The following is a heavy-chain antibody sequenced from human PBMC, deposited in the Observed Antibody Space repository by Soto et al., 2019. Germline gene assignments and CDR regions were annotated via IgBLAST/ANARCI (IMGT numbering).Heavy chain of an antibody. CDR1: GFTVRSNY. V-gene: IGHV3-66*04. J-gene: IGHJ4*02. D-gene: IGHD3-10*01. CDR3: ARRHYYGSD. CDR2: IYSGGST. Sequence: EVKLVESGGGLVQPGWSLRLSCAVSGFTVRSNYMTWVRQAPGKGLECVSIIYSGGSTDYADSVKARFIISRDNSKNTLYLQMNSLRVEDTAVYYCARRHYYGSDWGQGTLVTVSS.